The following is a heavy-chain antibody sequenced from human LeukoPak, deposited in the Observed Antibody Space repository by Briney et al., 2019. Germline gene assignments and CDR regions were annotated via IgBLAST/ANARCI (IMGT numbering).Heavy chain of an antibody. D-gene: IGHD6-19*01. CDR3: ARSSGWYGRSYFDY. CDR1: GLTFSSYS. J-gene: IGHJ4*02. CDR2: ISSSSSNI. Sequence: GGSLRLSCAASGLTFSSYSMNWVRQAPGKGLEWVPYISSSSSNIYYADSVKGRFTISRDNAKNSLYLQMNSLRAEDTAVYYCARSSGWYGRSYFDYWGQGTLVTVSS. V-gene: IGHV3-48*04.